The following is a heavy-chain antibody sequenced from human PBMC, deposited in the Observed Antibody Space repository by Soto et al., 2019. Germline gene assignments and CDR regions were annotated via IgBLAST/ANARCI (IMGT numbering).Heavy chain of an antibody. Sequence: PGGSLRLSCTASGFTFGDYAMSWFRQAPGKGLEWVGFIRSKAYGGTTEYAASVKGRFTISRDDSKSIAYLQMNSLKTEDTAVYYCTRGVNPPGIAEPWPYYYYYGMDVWGQGTTVTVSS. V-gene: IGHV3-49*03. CDR3: TRGVNPPGIAEPWPYYYYYGMDV. D-gene: IGHD6-13*01. CDR1: GFTFGDYA. J-gene: IGHJ6*02. CDR2: IRSKAYGGTT.